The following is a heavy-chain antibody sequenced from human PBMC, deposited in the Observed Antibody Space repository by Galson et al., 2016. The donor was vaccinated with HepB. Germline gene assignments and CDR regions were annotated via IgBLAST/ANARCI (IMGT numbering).Heavy chain of an antibody. CDR2: INPNGGAT. V-gene: IGHV1-2*02. CDR3: ARSTGFAHRVDY. J-gene: IGHJ4*02. CDR1: GYTFTAYY. Sequence: SVKVSCKASGYTFTAYYVHWVRQAPGQGPEWTGWINPNGGATNYAQKFQGRVTMTRDTSFRTVYLDVTSLKSDDAGVYYCARSTGFAHRVDYWGQGTLVAVSS. D-gene: IGHD3-10*01.